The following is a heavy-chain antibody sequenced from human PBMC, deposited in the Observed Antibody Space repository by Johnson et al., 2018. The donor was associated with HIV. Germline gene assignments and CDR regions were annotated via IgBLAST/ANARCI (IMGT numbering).Heavy chain of an antibody. CDR3: ARDKAPRGAFDI. Sequence: VQLVESGGDVVQPGGSLRLSCAASGFSFSSYGIHWVRQAPGKGLEWVSYISSSGSTIYYADSVKGRFTISRDNAKNSLYLQMNSLRAEDTAVYYCARDKAPRGAFDIWGQGTMVTVSS. V-gene: IGHV3-48*04. CDR2: ISSSGSTI. J-gene: IGHJ3*02. CDR1: GFSFSSYG.